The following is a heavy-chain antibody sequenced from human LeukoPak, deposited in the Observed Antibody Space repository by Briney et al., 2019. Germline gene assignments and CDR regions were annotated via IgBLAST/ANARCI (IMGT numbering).Heavy chain of an antibody. CDR2: IKSKTDGGTT. D-gene: IGHD4-17*01. V-gene: IGHV3-15*01. CDR3: ARATVTRWFDP. CDR1: GFTFSNAW. Sequence: PGGSLRLSCAASGFTFSNAWMSWVRQAPGKGLEWVGRIKSKTDGGTTDYAAPVKGRFTISRDDSKNTLYLQMNSLKTEDTAVYYCARATVTRWFDPWGQGTLVTVSS. J-gene: IGHJ5*02.